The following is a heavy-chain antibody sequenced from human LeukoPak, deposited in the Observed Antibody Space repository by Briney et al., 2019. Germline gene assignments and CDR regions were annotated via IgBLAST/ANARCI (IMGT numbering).Heavy chain of an antibody. CDR3: ARGPRGLDV. CDR2: IKTDGSEK. J-gene: IGHJ6*02. V-gene: IGHV3-7*03. CDR1: GFTFSTYW. Sequence: GGSLRLSGAASGFTFSTYWMAWVRQSPGKGLELMATIKTDGSEKYYVDSVKGRFTVSRDNVKNSLYLQMDSLKAEDTATYYCARGPRGLDVWGQGTTVTVS.